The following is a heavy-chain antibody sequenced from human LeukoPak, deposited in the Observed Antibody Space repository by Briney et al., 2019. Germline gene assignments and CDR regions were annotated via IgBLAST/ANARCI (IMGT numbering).Heavy chain of an antibody. J-gene: IGHJ4*01. CDR1: GGSIRSYY. V-gene: IGHV4-59*01. D-gene: IGHD4-11*01. CDR3: ARVSMTAVSYYFDY. Sequence: SETLSLTCTVSGGSIRSYYWSWIRQPPGKGLEWIGYIYYSGSTNYNPSLKGRVTISVDTSKNQFSLKLSSVTAADTAVYYCARVSMTAVSYYFDYWGHGTLVTVSS. CDR2: IYYSGST.